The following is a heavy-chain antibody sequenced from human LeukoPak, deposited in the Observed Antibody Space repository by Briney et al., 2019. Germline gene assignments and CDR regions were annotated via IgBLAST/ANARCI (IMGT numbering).Heavy chain of an antibody. CDR2: IYYSGST. CDR1: GGSLSSYY. Sequence: SETLSLTCTVSGGSLSSYYWSWIRQPPGKGLEWIGYIYYSGSTNYNPSLKSRVTISVDTSKNQFSLKLSSVTAADTAVYYCARGYSYGDYWGQGILVTVSS. V-gene: IGHV4-59*01. CDR3: ARGYSYGDY. J-gene: IGHJ4*02. D-gene: IGHD5-18*01.